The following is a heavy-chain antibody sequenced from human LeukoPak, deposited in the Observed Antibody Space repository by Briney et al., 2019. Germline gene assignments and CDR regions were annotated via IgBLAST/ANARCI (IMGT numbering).Heavy chain of an antibody. CDR1: GYTFTDHS. Sequence: ASVMVSCKASGYTFTDHSIHWVRQAPGQGLEWMGYVDPSNDDTNYAPKFHDRVTMTGDRSIRTAYMELSRLTSDDTAVYYCARSLFVAFTDWGQGTLVIVSS. J-gene: IGHJ4*02. CDR2: VDPSNDDT. CDR3: ARSLFVAFTD. D-gene: IGHD2-21*01. V-gene: IGHV1-2*02.